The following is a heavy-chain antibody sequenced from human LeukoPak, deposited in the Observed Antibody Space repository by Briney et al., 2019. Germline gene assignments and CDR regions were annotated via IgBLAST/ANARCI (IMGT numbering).Heavy chain of an antibody. V-gene: IGHV4-39*01. CDR1: GGSISSSSYY. D-gene: IGHD4-17*01. CDR3: ARLDMTTVNFDY. J-gene: IGHJ4*02. CDR2: IYYSGST. Sequence: SETLSLTCTVSGGSISSSSYYWGWIRQPPGKGLEWIGSIYYSGSTYYNPSLKSRVTISVDTSKNQFSLKLSSVTAADTAVYYCARLDMTTVNFDYWGQGTLVTVSS.